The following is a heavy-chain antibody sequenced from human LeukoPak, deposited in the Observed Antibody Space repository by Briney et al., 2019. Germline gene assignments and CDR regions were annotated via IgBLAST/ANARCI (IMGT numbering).Heavy chain of an antibody. CDR1: GGSFSGYY. CDR2: INHSGST. Sequence: KTSETLSLTCAVYGGSFSGYYWSWIRQPPGKGLERIGEINHSGSTNYNPSLKSRVTISVDTSKNQFSLKLSSVTAADTAVYYCARVSTMVRGVISYYYYGMDVWGKGTTVTVSS. V-gene: IGHV4-34*01. D-gene: IGHD3-10*01. CDR3: ARVSTMVRGVISYYYYGMDV. J-gene: IGHJ6*04.